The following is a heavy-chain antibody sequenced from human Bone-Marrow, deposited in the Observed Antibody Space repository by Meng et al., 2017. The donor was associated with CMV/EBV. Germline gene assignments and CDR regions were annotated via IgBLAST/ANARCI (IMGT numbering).Heavy chain of an antibody. Sequence: SVKVSCKASGYTFNDYYISWVRQAPGQGLEWMGRIIPVLRLTDYAQKFQGRVKLTADTSTRTAYMELRSLRPEDTAVYFCARDAPGAFSFQDYWGQGTLVTVSS. V-gene: IGHV1-69*04. CDR3: ARDAPGAFSFQDY. CDR2: IIPVLRLT. J-gene: IGHJ4*02. CDR1: GYTFNDYY. D-gene: IGHD3-16*01.